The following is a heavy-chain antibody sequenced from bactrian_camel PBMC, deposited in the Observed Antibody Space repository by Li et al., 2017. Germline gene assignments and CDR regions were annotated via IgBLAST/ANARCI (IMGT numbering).Heavy chain of an antibody. CDR2: IYTGGAGGTP. CDR3: AQETYGTPAY. Sequence: HVQLVESGGGLVQSGGSLSLSCSVSGYTYSGDCMAWFRQSSGKEREAVGCIYTGGAGGTPRFADFVQGRFTISLDNDKNTLYLQLNSLKTEDMAMYYCAQETYGTPAYWGQGTQVTVS. J-gene: IGHJ4*01. CDR1: GYTYSGDC. V-gene: IGHV3S1*01. D-gene: IGHD2*01.